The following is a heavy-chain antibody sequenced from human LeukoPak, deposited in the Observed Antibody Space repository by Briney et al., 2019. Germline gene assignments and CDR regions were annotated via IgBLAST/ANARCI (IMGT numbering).Heavy chain of an antibody. CDR2: IWYDGSNK. Sequence: GGSLRLSCAASGFTFSSYGMHWVRQAPGKGLEWVAVIWYDGSNKYYADSVKGRFTISRDNSKNTLYLQMNSLRAEDTAVYYCAREFASYGEMYPFDYWGQGTLVIVSS. V-gene: IGHV3-33*01. CDR1: GFTFSSYG. J-gene: IGHJ4*02. D-gene: IGHD2-2*01. CDR3: AREFASYGEMYPFDY.